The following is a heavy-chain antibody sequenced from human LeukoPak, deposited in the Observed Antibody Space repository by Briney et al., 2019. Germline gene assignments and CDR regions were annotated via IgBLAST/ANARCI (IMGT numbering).Heavy chain of an antibody. CDR2: ISGDGGST. Sequence: PGGSLRLSCAAPGLITDDYAIHWVRQAPGKGLEWVSLISGDGGSTFYADSVRGRFTISRDNSKNSLSLQMSSLRSEDTALYFCVTESERSGWFDHWGQGTLVTVSS. V-gene: IGHV3-43*02. J-gene: IGHJ5*02. D-gene: IGHD1-14*01. CDR3: VTESERSGWFDH. CDR1: GLITDDYA.